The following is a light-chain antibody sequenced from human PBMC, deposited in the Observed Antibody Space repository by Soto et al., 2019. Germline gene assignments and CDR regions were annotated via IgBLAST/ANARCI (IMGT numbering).Light chain of an antibody. CDR3: QQYNNRPLT. J-gene: IGKJ4*01. Sequence: EIVMTQSPATLSVSPGERATLSCRASQSVSSNLAWYQQKPGQAPRLLIYDASTRATGIPARFSGSGSGTDFTLTILSLQSEDVEVYYWQQYNNRPLTFGGGTKVEIK. CDR1: QSVSSN. CDR2: DAS. V-gene: IGKV3-15*01.